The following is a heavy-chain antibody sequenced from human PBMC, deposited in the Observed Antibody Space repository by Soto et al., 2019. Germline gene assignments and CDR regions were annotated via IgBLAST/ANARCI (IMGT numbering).Heavy chain of an antibody. Sequence: GGSLRLSCAASGFTFSSYGMHWVRQAPGKGLEWVAVISYDGSNKYYADSVKGRFTISRDNSKNTLYLQMNSLRAEDTAVYYCAKDPGAYCGGDCYPEFDYWGQGTLVTVSS. CDR3: AKDPGAYCGGDCYPEFDY. CDR1: GFTFSSYG. J-gene: IGHJ4*02. CDR2: ISYDGSNK. V-gene: IGHV3-30*18. D-gene: IGHD2-21*01.